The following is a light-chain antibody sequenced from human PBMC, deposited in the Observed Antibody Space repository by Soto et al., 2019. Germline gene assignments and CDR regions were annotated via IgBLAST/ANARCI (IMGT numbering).Light chain of an antibody. CDR3: QQYGSSPPT. V-gene: IGKV3-20*01. J-gene: IGKJ1*01. CDR2: GAS. Sequence: EIVLTQSPGTLSLSPGERATLSCRASQSVSSSYLAWYQQKPGQAPRLLIYGASSRPTGIPDRFSGSGSGTDFTLTISRLEPEDFAVYYWQQYGSSPPTFGQGTKVEIK. CDR1: QSVSSSY.